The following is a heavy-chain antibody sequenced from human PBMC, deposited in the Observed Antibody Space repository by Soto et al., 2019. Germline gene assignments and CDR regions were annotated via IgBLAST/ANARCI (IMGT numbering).Heavy chain of an antibody. V-gene: IGHV3-66*01. CDR1: GFTVSSSY. CDR2: IYAGGDT. CDR3: AKDRPRRTSGYFFDY. J-gene: IGHJ4*02. D-gene: IGHD1-1*01. Sequence: GGSLRLSCAASGFTVSSSYMSWVRQAPGKRLEWVSVIYAGGDTFYADSVKGRFTISRDNSENTLYLQMNSLRVEDTAVYYCAKDRPRRTSGYFFDYWGQGTPVTVSS.